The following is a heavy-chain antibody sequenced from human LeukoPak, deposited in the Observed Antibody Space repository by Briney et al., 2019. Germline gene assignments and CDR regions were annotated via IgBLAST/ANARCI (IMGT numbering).Heavy chain of an antibody. D-gene: IGHD3-10*01. V-gene: IGHV3-30*03. CDR1: GFTFSSYG. CDR2: ISYDGSNK. Sequence: GGSLRLSCAASGFTFSSYGMHWVRQAPGKGLEWVAVISYDGSNKYYADSVKGRFTISRDNSKNTLYLQMNSLRPEDTAVYYCATDGSGKLDYWGQGTLVTVSS. J-gene: IGHJ4*02. CDR3: ATDGSGKLDY.